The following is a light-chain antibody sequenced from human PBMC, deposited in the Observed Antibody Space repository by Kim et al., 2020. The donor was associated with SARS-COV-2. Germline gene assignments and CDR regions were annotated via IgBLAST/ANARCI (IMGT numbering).Light chain of an antibody. CDR1: QSISSN. V-gene: IGKV3-15*01. CDR2: GAS. CDR3: QQYNNWPPLT. Sequence: EIVMTQSPATLSVSPGERVTLSCRASQSISSNLAWHQQKHGQAPRLLIYGASTRATGIPARFSGSGSGTEFTLTISSLQSEDFAVYYCQQYNNWPPLTFGGGTKVDIK. J-gene: IGKJ4*01.